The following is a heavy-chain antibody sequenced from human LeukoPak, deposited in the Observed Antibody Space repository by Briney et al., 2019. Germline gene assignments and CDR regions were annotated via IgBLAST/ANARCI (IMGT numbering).Heavy chain of an antibody. CDR2: ITWDGDST. Sequence: GGSLRLSCAASGFTVSSNHMNWVRQAPGKGLEWVSHITWDGDSTYYADSVKGRFIISRDNSKNSLYLQMNSLRVEDTALYYCTRDRERGGRGPIRHWGQGTLVTVSS. CDR3: TRDRERGGRGPIRH. D-gene: IGHD1-1*01. CDR1: GFTVSSNH. J-gene: IGHJ1*01. V-gene: IGHV3-43*01.